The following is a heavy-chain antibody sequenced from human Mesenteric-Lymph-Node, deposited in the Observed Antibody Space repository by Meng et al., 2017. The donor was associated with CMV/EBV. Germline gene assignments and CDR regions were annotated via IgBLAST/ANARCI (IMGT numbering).Heavy chain of an antibody. CDR1: GYSFTNNW. CDR3: ASGAPFDF. V-gene: IGHV5-51*01. J-gene: IGHJ4*02. CDR2: IYPGDSDP. Sequence: GESLKISCKGSGYSFTNNWIGWVRQMPGKGLEWMGIIYPGDSDPRYSPSFQGQVTMSADKSISAAYLQWSSLKASDTAMYYCASGAPFDFWGQGTLVTVSS.